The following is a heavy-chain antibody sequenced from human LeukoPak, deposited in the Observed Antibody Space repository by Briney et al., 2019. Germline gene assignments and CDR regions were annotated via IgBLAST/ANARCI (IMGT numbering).Heavy chain of an antibody. Sequence: SETLSLTCAVYVEPFSNYFWSWLRQSPGKGLEWIGEINHSGSTNYNSSLTSRVTISVDTSKNQFSLNLSSVTAADTAIYYCARGLGQYDYWGQGTLVTVSS. D-gene: IGHD5-24*01. CDR3: ARGLGQYDY. CDR2: INHSGST. V-gene: IGHV4-34*01. J-gene: IGHJ4*02. CDR1: VEPFSNYF.